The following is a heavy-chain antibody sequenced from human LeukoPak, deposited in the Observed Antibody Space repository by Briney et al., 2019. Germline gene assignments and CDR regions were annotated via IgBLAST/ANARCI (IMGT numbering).Heavy chain of an antibody. CDR2: IGTAGDT. J-gene: IGHJ4*02. V-gene: IGHV3-13*01. CDR1: GFTFSSYD. D-gene: IGHD6-19*01. Sequence: GGSLRLSCAASGFTFSSYDMHWVRQATGKGLEWVSAIGTAGDTYYPGSVKGRFTISRENAKNSLYLQMNSLRAGDTAVYYCARVSSGWYGSDYWGQGTLVTVSS. CDR3: ARVSSGWYGSDY.